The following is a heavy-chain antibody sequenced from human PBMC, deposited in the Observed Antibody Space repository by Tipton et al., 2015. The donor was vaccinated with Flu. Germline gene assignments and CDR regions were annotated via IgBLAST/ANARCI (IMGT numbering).Heavy chain of an antibody. D-gene: IGHD2-15*01. J-gene: IGHJ4*02. Sequence: TLSLTCNVSGASITSGGHYWSWIRQPAGKGLEWIGRIYTNGGTNYKPSLKGRITISLDTPKNQFSLKLTSVSATDTAVYFCARSGVSGRPIDYWGQGALVTVSS. CDR3: ARSGVSGRPIDY. V-gene: IGHV4-61*02. CDR2: IYTNGGT. CDR1: GASITSGGHY.